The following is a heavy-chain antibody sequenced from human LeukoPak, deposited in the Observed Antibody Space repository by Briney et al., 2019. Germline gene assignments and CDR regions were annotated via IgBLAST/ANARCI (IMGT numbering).Heavy chain of an antibody. Sequence: GGSLRLSCAASGFTFSSYGMSWVRQAPGKGLEWVSAISGSGGSTYYADSVKGRFTISRDNSKNTLYLQMNSLRAEDTAVYYCAKARLTYYDSSGYGLDYWGQGTLVTVSS. D-gene: IGHD3-22*01. V-gene: IGHV3-23*01. J-gene: IGHJ4*02. CDR2: ISGSGGST. CDR3: AKARLTYYDSSGYGLDY. CDR1: GFTFSSYG.